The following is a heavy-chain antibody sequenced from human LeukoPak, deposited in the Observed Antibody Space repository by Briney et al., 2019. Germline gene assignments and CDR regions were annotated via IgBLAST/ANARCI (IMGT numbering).Heavy chain of an antibody. D-gene: IGHD3-3*01. J-gene: IGHJ6*02. V-gene: IGHV3-23*01. CDR1: GFTFSSYA. Sequence: GGSLRLSCAASGFTFSSYAMSWVRQAPGKGLEWVSAISGSGGSTYYADSVKGRFTISRDNSKNTLYLQMNSLRAEDTAVYYCAKSPDFWSAYGMDVWGQGTTVTVYS. CDR2: ISGSGGST. CDR3: AKSPDFWSAYGMDV.